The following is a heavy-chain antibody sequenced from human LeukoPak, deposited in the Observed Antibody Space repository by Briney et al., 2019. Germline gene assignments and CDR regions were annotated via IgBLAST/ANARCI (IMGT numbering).Heavy chain of an antibody. J-gene: IGHJ5*02. CDR2: INNDGSGS. D-gene: IGHD2/OR15-2a*01. CDR3: ARGYFGPFDP. CDR1: GFTFSSYW. V-gene: IGHV3-74*01. Sequence: PGGSLRLSCAASGFTFSSYWMHWVRQAPGEGLVWVSRINNDGSGSNYADSVKGRFTISRDNAKNTLYLQMNSLRAEDTALYYCARGYFGPFDPWGQGTLVTVSS.